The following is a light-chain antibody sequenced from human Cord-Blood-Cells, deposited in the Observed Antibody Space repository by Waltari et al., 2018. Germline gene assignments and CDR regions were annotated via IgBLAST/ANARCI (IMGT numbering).Light chain of an antibody. V-gene: IGKV3-15*01. Sequence: STATTSVSPGERATLSCRASQSVSSNLAWYQQKPGQAPRLLIYGASTRATGIPARFSGSGSGTEFTLTISSLQSEDFAVYYCQQYNNWPWTFGQGTKVEIK. CDR3: QQYNNWPWT. J-gene: IGKJ1*01. CDR1: QSVSSN. CDR2: GAS.